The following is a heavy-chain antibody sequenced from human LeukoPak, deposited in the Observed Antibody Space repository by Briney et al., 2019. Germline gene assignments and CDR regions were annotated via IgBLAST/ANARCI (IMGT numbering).Heavy chain of an antibody. CDR3: ARGPRNPKYYFDY. CDR2: TYHSGST. V-gene: IGHV4-39*07. J-gene: IGHJ4*02. CDR1: GGSISSSSYY. Sequence: SETLSLTCTVSGGSISSSSYYWGWIRQPPGKGLEWIGSTYHSGSTYYNPSLKSRVTISVDTSKNQFSLKLSSVTAADTAVYYCARGPRNPKYYFDYWGQGTLVTVSS.